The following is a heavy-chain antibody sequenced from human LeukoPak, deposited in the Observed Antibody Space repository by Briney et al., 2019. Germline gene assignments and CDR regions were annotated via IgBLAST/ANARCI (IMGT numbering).Heavy chain of an antibody. CDR2: ISGSGGST. CDR3: AKENYGDSAGGRFQH. J-gene: IGHJ1*01. D-gene: IGHD4-17*01. V-gene: IGHV3-23*01. Sequence: GGSLRLSCAASGFTFSSYAMSWVRQTPVDGLEWVSVISGSGGSTYYADSVKGRFTISRVNSKNTLYLQMNSLRAEDTAVYYCAKENYGDSAGGRFQHWGQGTLVTVSS. CDR1: GFTFSSYA.